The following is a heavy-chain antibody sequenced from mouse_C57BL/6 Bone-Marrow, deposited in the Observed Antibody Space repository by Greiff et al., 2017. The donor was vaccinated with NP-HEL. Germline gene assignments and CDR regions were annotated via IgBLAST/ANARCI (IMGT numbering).Heavy chain of an antibody. D-gene: IGHD3-1*01. CDR2: INYDGSST. Sequence: EVKLMESEGGLVQPGSSMKLSCTASGFTFSDYYMAWVRQVPEKGLEWVANINYDGSSTYYLDSLKSRFIISRDNAKNILYLQMSSLKSEDTATYYCARDRHSSSYYAMDYWGQGTSVTVSS. J-gene: IGHJ4*01. V-gene: IGHV5-16*01. CDR1: GFTFSDYY. CDR3: ARDRHSSSYYAMDY.